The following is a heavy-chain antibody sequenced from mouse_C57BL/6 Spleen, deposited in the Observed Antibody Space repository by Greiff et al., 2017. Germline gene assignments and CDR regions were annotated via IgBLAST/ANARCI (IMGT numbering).Heavy chain of an antibody. CDR2: INPSTGGT. D-gene: IGHD2-2*01. CDR3: ARDSTMVRRFAY. J-gene: IGHJ3*01. V-gene: IGHV1-42*01. Sequence: EVQLQQSGPELVKPGASVKISCKASGYSFTGYYMNWVKQSPEKSLEWIGEINPSTGGTTYNQKFKAKATLTVDKSSSTAYMQLKSLTSEDSAVYYCARDSTMVRRFAYWGQGTLVTVSA. CDR1: GYSFTGYY.